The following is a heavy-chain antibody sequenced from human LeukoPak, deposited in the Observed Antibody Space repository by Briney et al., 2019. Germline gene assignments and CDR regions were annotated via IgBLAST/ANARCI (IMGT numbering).Heavy chain of an antibody. CDR1: GFTFSSYS. V-gene: IGHV3-21*01. J-gene: IGHJ5*02. D-gene: IGHD2-2*01. CDR2: ISSSSSYI. Sequence: RSGGSLRLSCAASGFTFSSYSMNWVRQAPWKGLEWVSSISSSSSYIYYADSVKGRFTISRDNAKNSLYLQMNSLRAEDTAVYYCARDQSGCSSTSCYLDGDNWFDPWGQGTLVTVSS. CDR3: ARDQSGCSSTSCYLDGDNWFDP.